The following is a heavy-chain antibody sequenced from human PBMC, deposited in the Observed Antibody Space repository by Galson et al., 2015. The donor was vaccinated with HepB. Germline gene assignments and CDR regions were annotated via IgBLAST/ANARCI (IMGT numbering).Heavy chain of an antibody. CDR3: AKIDFDILTVHSWYFDL. V-gene: IGHV3-7*03. Sequence: SLRLSCAGSGFTFNNHWMSWVRQAPGKGLEWVANIKEDGSEKYYVDSVKGRFTISRDNAKNSLHLQMNSLRAEDTAVYYCAKIDFDILTVHSWYFDLWGRGTLVTVSS. CDR2: IKEDGSEK. CDR1: GFTFNNHW. J-gene: IGHJ2*01. D-gene: IGHD3-9*01.